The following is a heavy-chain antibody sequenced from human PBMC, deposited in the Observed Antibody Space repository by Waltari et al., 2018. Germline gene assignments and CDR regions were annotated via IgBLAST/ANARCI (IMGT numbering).Heavy chain of an antibody. D-gene: IGHD3-3*01. CDR3: ARMAWGYDFWSGYYSDY. CDR2: IYYSGST. J-gene: IGHJ4*02. Sequence: LQLQESGPGLVKPSETLSLTCPVSGGSIRSSSYYWGWIRQPPGKGLEWIGSIYYSGSTYYNPSLKSRVTISVDTSKNQFSLKLSSVTAADTAVYYCARMAWGYDFWSGYYSDYWGQGTLVTVSS. V-gene: IGHV4-39*01. CDR1: GGSIRSSSYY.